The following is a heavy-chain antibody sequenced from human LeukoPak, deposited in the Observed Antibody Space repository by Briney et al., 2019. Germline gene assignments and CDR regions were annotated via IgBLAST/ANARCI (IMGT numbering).Heavy chain of an antibody. CDR1: GFAFSNYA. D-gene: IGHD5-24*01. V-gene: IGHV3-64*01. J-gene: IGHJ4*02. CDR3: ARDLRYGSGIDY. CDR2: IGNGGSI. Sequence: GGSLRLSCVASGFAFSNYALHWVRQAPGKGLQYVSGIGNGGSIDYANSVKGRFTISRDNSKNTLYLQMGSLRPEDMAVYYCARDLRYGSGIDYWGQGTLVTVSS.